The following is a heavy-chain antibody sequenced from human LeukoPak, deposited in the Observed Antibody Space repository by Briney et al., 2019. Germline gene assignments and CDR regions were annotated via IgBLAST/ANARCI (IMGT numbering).Heavy chain of an antibody. CDR3: ARYDYDFWSGYPSGNGYYMDV. Sequence: SETLSLTCSVSGYSISSGYYWGWIRQPPGKGLEWIGTIYHSGSTYYNPSLKSRVTISVDTSKNQFSLKLSSVTAADTAVYYCARYDYDFWSGYPSGNGYYMDVWGKGTTVTVSS. V-gene: IGHV4-38-2*02. D-gene: IGHD3-3*01. J-gene: IGHJ6*03. CDR2: IYHSGST. CDR1: GYSISSGYY.